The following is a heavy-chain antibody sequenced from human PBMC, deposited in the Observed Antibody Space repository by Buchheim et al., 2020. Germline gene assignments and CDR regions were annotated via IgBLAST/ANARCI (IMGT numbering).Heavy chain of an antibody. CDR3: ARDQRQLAPAEYFQH. V-gene: IGHV3-7*01. J-gene: IGHJ1*01. D-gene: IGHD6-6*01. Sequence: EVQLVESGGDLVQPGGSLRLSCAASGFTFSSYWMSWVRQAPGKGLEWVANINQDGSEKYYVDSVKGRFTISRDNAKNSLYLKMDSLRAEDTAVYYCARDQRQLAPAEYFQHWGQGTL. CDR1: GFTFSSYW. CDR2: INQDGSEK.